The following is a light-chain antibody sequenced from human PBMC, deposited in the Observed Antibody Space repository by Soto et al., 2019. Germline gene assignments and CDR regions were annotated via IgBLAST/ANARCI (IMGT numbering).Light chain of an antibody. CDR3: QQYGSSLGLT. Sequence: EIVLTQSPGTLSLSPGERATLSCRASQSVSSSYLAWYQQKPGQAPRLLIYGASGRATGIPDRFSGSGSGTDFTLTISRLEPEDFAVYYWQQYGSSLGLTFGGGTKVEIK. CDR2: GAS. CDR1: QSVSSSY. J-gene: IGKJ4*01. V-gene: IGKV3-20*01.